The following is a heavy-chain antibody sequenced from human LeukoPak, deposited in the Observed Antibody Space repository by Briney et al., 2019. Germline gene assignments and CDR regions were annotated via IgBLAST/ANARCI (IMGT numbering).Heavy chain of an antibody. CDR2: INPNSGGT. J-gene: IGHJ4*02. CDR1: GYTFTGYY. Sequence: ASVKVSCKTSGYTFTGYYMHWMRQAPGQGLEWMGRINPNSGGTNYAQKFQGRVTMTRDTSISTAYMELSRLRSDDTAVYYCARAMGATKVGFDYWGQGTLVTVSP. V-gene: IGHV1-2*06. D-gene: IGHD1-26*01. CDR3: ARAMGATKVGFDY.